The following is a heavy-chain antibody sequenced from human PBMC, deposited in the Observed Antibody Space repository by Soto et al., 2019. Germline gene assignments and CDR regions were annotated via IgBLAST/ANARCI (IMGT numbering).Heavy chain of an antibody. CDR1: GGSISSGGYY. Sequence: SETLSLTCTVSGGSISSGGYYWSWIRQHPGKGLEWIGYIYYSGSTYYNPSLKSRVTISVDTSKNQFSLKLSSVTAADTAVYYCARALSKVPADPYSHYGSGTGRRYNWFDPWGQGTLVTVSS. CDR2: IYYSGST. CDR3: ARALSKVPADPYSHYGSGTGRRYNWFDP. J-gene: IGHJ5*02. D-gene: IGHD3-10*01. V-gene: IGHV4-31*03.